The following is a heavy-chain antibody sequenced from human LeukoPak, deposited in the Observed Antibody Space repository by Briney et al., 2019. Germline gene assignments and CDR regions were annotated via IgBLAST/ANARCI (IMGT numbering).Heavy chain of an antibody. CDR1: GGSFSGYY. CDR2: INHSGIT. J-gene: IGHJ4*02. V-gene: IGHV4-34*01. CDR3: ASSYCSSTTCYDY. Sequence: SETLSLTCAAYGGSFSGYYWSWIRQPPGKGLDWIGEINHSGITKYNPSLKSRVTMSVDTSKNQLSLKLTSVTAADTAVYYCASSYCSSTTCYDYWGQGTLVTVSS. D-gene: IGHD2-2*01.